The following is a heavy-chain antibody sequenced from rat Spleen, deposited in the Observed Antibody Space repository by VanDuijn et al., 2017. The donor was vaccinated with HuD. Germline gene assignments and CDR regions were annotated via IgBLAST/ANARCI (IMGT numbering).Heavy chain of an antibody. CDR3: TTGWVFSY. CDR2: ITTSGGNS. CDR1: GFTFSNYG. Sequence: EVQLVETGGGLVQPGRSLKLSCVASGFTFSNYGMAWVRQAPTKGLEWVASITTSGGNSYYRDSVKGRFTISRDNAKSTLYLQMDSLRSEDTATYYCTTGWVFSYWGQGTLVTVSS. J-gene: IGHJ3*01. V-gene: IGHV5S13*01. D-gene: IGHD1-7*01.